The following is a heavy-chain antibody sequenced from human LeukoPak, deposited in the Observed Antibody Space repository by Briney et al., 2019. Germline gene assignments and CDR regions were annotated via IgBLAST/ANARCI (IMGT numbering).Heavy chain of an antibody. Sequence: GASVKISCTTSGSTFTDHYIHWVQQAPGKGLEWVGRIDPEDGDTVYAEMFQGRLTITADTSTDTVYMQLSSLRSEDTAVFYCALPGITIVRGPRRLFDTWGQGTLVTVSS. CDR3: ALPGITIVRGPRRLFDT. D-gene: IGHD3-10*01. CDR1: GSTFTDHY. V-gene: IGHV1-69-2*01. CDR2: IDPEDGDT. J-gene: IGHJ5*01.